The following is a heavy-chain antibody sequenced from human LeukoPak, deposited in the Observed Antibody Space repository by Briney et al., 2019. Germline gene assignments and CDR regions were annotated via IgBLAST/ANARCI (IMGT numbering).Heavy chain of an antibody. CDR2: IWDDGSNK. J-gene: IGHJ4*02. D-gene: IGHD3-10*01. CDR1: GFSFNNYG. CDR3: ARAEDVITMVRGVLDY. Sequence: GGSLILSCAASGFSFNNYGFHWVRQAPGKGLEWVTVIWDDGSNKYYADSVKGRVTISRDNSKNTLYLQMNSLRAEDTAVYYCARAEDVITMVRGVLDYWGQGTLVAVSS. V-gene: IGHV3-33*01.